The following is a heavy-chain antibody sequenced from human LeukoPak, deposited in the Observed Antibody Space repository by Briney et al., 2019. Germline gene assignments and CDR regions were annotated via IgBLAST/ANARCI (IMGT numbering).Heavy chain of an antibody. V-gene: IGHV1-69*05. Sequence: ASVKVSCKASGYTFTSYYMHWVRQAPGQGLEWMGGIIPIFGTANYAQKFQGRVTITTDESTSTAYMELSSLRSEDTAVYYCARVGDYYDSSGYYDYWGQGTLVTVSS. J-gene: IGHJ4*02. D-gene: IGHD3-22*01. CDR2: IIPIFGTA. CDR3: ARVGDYYDSSGYYDY. CDR1: GYTFTSYY.